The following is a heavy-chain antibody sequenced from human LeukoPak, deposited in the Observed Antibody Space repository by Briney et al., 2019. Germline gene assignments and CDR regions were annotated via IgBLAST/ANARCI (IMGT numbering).Heavy chain of an antibody. CDR3: ERDHEQFYDY. D-gene: IGHD2/OR15-2a*01. V-gene: IGHV1-2*02. J-gene: IGHJ4*01. CDR2: INPTSGGT. Sequence: ASVKVSCKASGYSFTGYYMHWVRQAPGQGLEWMGWINPTSGGTNYAQKFQGRVSITRDASISPAYMEVSRLRSDDTAVYYCERDHEQFYDYWGQGNLVTVSS. CDR1: GYSFTGYY.